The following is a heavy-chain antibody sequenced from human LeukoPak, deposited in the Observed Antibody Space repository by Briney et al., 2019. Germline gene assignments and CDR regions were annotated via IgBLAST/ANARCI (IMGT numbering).Heavy chain of an antibody. CDR2: ISSSSSYI. Sequence: GGSLRLSCAASGFTFSSYSMSWVRQAPGKGLEWVSSISSSSSYIYYADSVKGRFTISRDNAKNSLYLQMNSLRAEDTAVYYCARAGMATATACAFDIWGQGTMVTVSS. CDR1: GFTFSSYS. V-gene: IGHV3-21*01. D-gene: IGHD5-24*01. CDR3: ARAGMATATACAFDI. J-gene: IGHJ3*02.